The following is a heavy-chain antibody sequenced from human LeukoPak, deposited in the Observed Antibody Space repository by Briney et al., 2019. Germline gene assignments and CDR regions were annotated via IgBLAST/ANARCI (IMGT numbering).Heavy chain of an antibody. Sequence: SETLSLTCTVSGGSISSYYWSWLRQPPGKGLEWFGYIYYSGSTNYNPSPKSRVTISVDTSKNQFSLKLSSVTAADTAVYYCARHAQQWLTYYFDYWGQGTLVTVSS. D-gene: IGHD6-19*01. CDR3: ARHAQQWLTYYFDY. CDR2: IYYSGST. J-gene: IGHJ4*02. V-gene: IGHV4-59*08. CDR1: GGSISSYY.